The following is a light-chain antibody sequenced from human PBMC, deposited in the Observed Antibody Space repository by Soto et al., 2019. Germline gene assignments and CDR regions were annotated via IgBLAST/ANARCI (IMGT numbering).Light chain of an antibody. CDR3: SSYKSSSTYV. V-gene: IGLV2-14*01. J-gene: IGLJ1*01. CDR1: SSDVGGYNY. Sequence: SALTQPASVSGSPGQSITISCTGTSSDVGGYNYVSWYQQHPGKAPKLMIYDVSNRPSGVSNRFSGSKSGNTASLTISGLQAEDEAAYYCSSYKSSSTYVFGTGTKVTVL. CDR2: DVS.